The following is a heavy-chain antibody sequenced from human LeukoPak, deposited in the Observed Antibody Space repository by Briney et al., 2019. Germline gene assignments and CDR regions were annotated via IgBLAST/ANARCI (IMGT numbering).Heavy chain of an antibody. CDR2: IESDGSRT. V-gene: IGHV3-74*03. D-gene: IGHD2-2*03. CDR3: VRGGHKLDIETSRYYYGLDV. CDR1: GITLSDYW. Sequence: QSGGSLRLSCAASGITLSDYWMYWVRQGPGKGLVHVSRIESDGSRTVYADSVKGRFTISRDNAKNTMYLQMNSLRAEDTAVYYCVRGGHKLDIETSRYYYGLDVWGQGTTVTVSS. J-gene: IGHJ6*02.